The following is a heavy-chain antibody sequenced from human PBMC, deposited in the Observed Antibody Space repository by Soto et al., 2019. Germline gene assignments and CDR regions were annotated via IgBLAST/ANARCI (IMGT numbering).Heavy chain of an antibody. CDR1: GGTFSSHA. CDR2: IIPIFGTV. J-gene: IGHJ3*02. CDR3: AQADIVLMGGAFDI. V-gene: IGHV1-69*01. D-gene: IGHD2-8*01. Sequence: QVQLVQSGAEVKKPGSSVKVSCKASGGTFSSHAVSWVRQAPGQGFEWMGGIIPIFGTVNYTQKFQDRLTSTADESTSIAHMELSSLRSEDTAVYYCAQADIVLMGGAFDIWGQGTMVTVSS.